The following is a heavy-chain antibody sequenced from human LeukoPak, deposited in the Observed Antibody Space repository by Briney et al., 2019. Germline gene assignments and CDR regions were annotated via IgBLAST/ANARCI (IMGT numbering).Heavy chain of an antibody. Sequence: PSETLSLTCTVSGGSISSYYWSWIRQPPGKGLEWIGYIYYSGSTNYNPSLKSRVTISVDTSKNQFSLKLSSVTAADTAVYYCARTTGISWFDPWGQGTLVTVSS. V-gene: IGHV4-59*12. CDR2: IYYSGST. CDR1: GGSISSYY. J-gene: IGHJ5*02. D-gene: IGHD1-1*01. CDR3: ARTTGISWFDP.